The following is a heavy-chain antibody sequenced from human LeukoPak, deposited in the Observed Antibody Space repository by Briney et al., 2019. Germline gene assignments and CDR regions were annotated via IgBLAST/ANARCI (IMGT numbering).Heavy chain of an antibody. CDR3: ARVNCGLDDYGDYVFDY. J-gene: IGHJ4*02. Sequence: ASVKVSCTASGYTFTSYGISWVRQAPGQGLEWMGWISAYNGNTNYAQKLQGRVTMTTDTSTSTAYMELRSLRSDDTAVYYCARVNCGLDDYGDYVFDYWGQGTLVTVSS. CDR2: ISAYNGNT. CDR1: GYTFTSYG. D-gene: IGHD4-17*01. V-gene: IGHV1-18*01.